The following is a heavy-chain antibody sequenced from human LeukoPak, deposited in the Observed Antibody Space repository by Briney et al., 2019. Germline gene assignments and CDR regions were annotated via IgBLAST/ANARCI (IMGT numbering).Heavy chain of an antibody. CDR1: GFTFSSYA. Sequence: GGSLRLSCAASGFTFSSYAMSWVRQAPGKGLEWVSAISGSGGSTYYADSVKGRFTISRDNAKNSLYLQMNSLRAEDTAVYYCARDSGSHPFDYWGQGTLVTVSS. V-gene: IGHV3-23*01. D-gene: IGHD1-26*01. CDR3: ARDSGSHPFDY. J-gene: IGHJ4*02. CDR2: ISGSGGST.